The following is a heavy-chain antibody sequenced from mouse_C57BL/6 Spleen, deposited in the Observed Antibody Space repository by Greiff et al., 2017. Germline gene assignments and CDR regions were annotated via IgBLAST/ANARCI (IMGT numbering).Heavy chain of an antibody. Sequence: VQLQQSGAELARPGASVKLSCKASGYTFTSYGISWVKQRTGQGLEWIGEIYPRSGNTYYNEKFKGKATLTADKSSSTAYMELRSLTSEDSAVYFCARPRSATVVVGNAMGYWGQGTSVTVSS. V-gene: IGHV1-81*01. D-gene: IGHD1-1*01. J-gene: IGHJ4*01. CDR1: GYTFTSYG. CDR2: IYPRSGNT. CDR3: ARPRSATVVVGNAMGY.